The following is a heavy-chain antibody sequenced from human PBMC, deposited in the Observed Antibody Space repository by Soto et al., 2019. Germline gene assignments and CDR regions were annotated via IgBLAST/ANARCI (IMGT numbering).Heavy chain of an antibody. CDR2: IYYSGST. D-gene: IGHD3-10*01. V-gene: IGHV4-59*01. Sequence: SETLSLTCTVSGVSISSYYWSWIRQPPGNGLEWIGYIYYSGSTNYNPSLKSRVTISVDTSKNQFSLKLSSVTAADTAVYYCARAPRGNYGYPSYFDYWGQGTLVTVS. CDR3: ARAPRGNYGYPSYFDY. J-gene: IGHJ4*02. CDR1: GVSISSYY.